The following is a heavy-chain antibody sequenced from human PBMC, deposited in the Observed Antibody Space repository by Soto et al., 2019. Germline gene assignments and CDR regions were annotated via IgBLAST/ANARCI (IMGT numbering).Heavy chain of an antibody. D-gene: IGHD2-21*02. CDR1: GGTFSSYA. J-gene: IGHJ5*02. V-gene: IGHV1-2*02. CDR3: ARGDVNWFDP. CDR2: INPKSGVT. Sequence: ASVKVSCKASGGTFSSYAISWVRQAPGQGLEWMGWINPKSGVTNYAQKFQGRVTMTRDTSITTAYMELSSLRSDDTAVYYCARGDVNWFDPWGQGTLVTVSS.